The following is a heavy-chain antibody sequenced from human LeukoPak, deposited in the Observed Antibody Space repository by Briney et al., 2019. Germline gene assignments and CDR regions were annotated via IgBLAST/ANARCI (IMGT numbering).Heavy chain of an antibody. CDR3: ARGMAVAAYYYYMDV. V-gene: IGHV3-21*01. J-gene: IGHJ6*03. CDR2: ISSSSSYI. CDR1: GFTFSSYS. D-gene: IGHD2-8*01. Sequence: PGGALRLSCAASGFTFSSYSMNWVRQAPGKGLEWVSSISSSSSYIYYAGSVKGRFTISRDNAKNSLYLQMNSLRAEDTAVYYCARGMAVAAYYYYMDVWGKGTTVTVSS.